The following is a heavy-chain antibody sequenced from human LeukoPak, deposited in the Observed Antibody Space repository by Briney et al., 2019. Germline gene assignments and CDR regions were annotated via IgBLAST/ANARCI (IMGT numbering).Heavy chain of an antibody. CDR2: IRSKACGGTT. CDR3: TRDIRGSGSYGYFDY. V-gene: IGHV3-49*03. D-gene: IGHD3-10*01. J-gene: IGHJ4*02. Sequence: GGSLRLSCTASGFTFGDYAMSWFRQAPGKGLEWVGFIRSKACGGTTEYAASVKGRFTISRDDSKSIAYLQMNSLKTEDTAVYYCTRDIRGSGSYGYFDYWGQGTLVTVSS. CDR1: GFTFGDYA.